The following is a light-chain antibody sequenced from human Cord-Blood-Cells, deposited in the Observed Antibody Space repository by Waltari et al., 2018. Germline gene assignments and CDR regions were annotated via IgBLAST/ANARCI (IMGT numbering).Light chain of an antibody. CDR3: MQALQTPYS. CDR1: QSLLPSNGYNY. V-gene: IGKV2-28*01. J-gene: IGKJ2*03. Sequence: DIVMTQSPLSLPVTPGEPSYISCRPSQSLLPSNGYNYLDWYLQKPGQSPQLLIYLGSNRASGVPDRFSGSGSGTDFTLKISRVEAEDVGVYYCMQALQTPYSFGQGTKLEIK. CDR2: LGS.